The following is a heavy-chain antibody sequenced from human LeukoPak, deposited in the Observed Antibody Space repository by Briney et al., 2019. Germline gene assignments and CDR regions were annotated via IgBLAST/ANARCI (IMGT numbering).Heavy chain of an antibody. CDR3: ASSVPAATTDAFDI. J-gene: IGHJ3*02. D-gene: IGHD2-2*01. Sequence: GASVKVSCKASGYTFTSYYMHWVRQAPGQGLEWMGWINPNSGGTNYAQKFQGRVTMTRDTSISTAYMELSRLRSDDTAVYYCASSVPAATTDAFDIWGQGTMVTVSS. CDR2: INPNSGGT. CDR1: GYTFTSYY. V-gene: IGHV1-2*02.